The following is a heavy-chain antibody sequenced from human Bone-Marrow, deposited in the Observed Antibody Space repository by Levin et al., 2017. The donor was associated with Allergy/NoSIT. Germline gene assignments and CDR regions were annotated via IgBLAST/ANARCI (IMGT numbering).Heavy chain of an antibody. V-gene: IGHV3-48*03. Sequence: PGGSLRLSCVASGFTFSVYEMNWVRQAPGKGLEWVSYIASGGGESYADSVKGRFTISRDDAKNSLYLQMNTLRAEDTAVYYCAGELWFGESHAFDLWGQGTMVTVSS. CDR2: IASGGGE. CDR1: GFTFSVYE. J-gene: IGHJ3*01. D-gene: IGHD3-10*01. CDR3: AGELWFGESHAFDL.